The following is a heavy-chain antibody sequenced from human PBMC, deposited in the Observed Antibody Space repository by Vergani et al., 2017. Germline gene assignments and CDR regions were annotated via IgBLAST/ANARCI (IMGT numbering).Heavy chain of an antibody. CDR1: GFTFSSYA. J-gene: IGHJ6*03. D-gene: IGHD1-14*01. CDR2: ISGSGGST. V-gene: IGHV3-23*01. Sequence: EVQLLESGGGLVQPGGSLRLSCAASGFTFSSYAMSWVRQAPGKGLEWVSAISGSGGSTYYADSVKGRFTISRDNSKNTLYLQMNSLRAEDTAVYYCARDRNEPYYYMDVWGKGTTVTVSS. CDR3: ARDRNEPYYYMDV.